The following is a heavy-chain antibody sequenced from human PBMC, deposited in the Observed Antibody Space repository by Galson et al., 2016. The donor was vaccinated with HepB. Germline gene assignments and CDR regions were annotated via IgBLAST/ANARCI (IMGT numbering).Heavy chain of an antibody. V-gene: IGHV1-18*01. Sequence: SVKVSCKASGYSFFSYGISWVRQAPGQGLEWMGHILTYNGNTKYAQKVQGRVTLTTDTSTTTAYMELRRLRSDDTAVYYCARGAGAVAGKYWGQGTLVTVSS. CDR1: GYSFFSYG. CDR2: ILTYNGNT. CDR3: ARGAGAVAGKY. J-gene: IGHJ4*02. D-gene: IGHD6-19*01.